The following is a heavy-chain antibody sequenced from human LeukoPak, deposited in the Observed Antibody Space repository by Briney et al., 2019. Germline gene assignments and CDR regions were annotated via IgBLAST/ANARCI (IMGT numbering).Heavy chain of an antibody. CDR3: ARVWHYDFWSGYYFDY. V-gene: IGHV4-59*01. Sequence: SETLSLTCAVYGGSFSGYYWSWIRQPPGKGLEWIGYIYYSGSTNYNPSLKSRVTISVDTSKNQFSLKLSSVTAADTAVYYCARVWHYDFWSGYYFDYWGQGTLVTVSS. J-gene: IGHJ4*02. CDR2: IYYSGST. D-gene: IGHD3-3*01. CDR1: GGSFSGYY.